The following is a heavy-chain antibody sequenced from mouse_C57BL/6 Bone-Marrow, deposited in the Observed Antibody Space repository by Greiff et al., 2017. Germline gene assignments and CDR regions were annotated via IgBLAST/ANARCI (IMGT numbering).Heavy chain of an antibody. D-gene: IGHD2-1*01. Sequence: QVQLQQSGPELVKPGASVKISCKASGYAFSSSWMNWVKQRPGKGLEWIGRIYPGDGDTNYNGKFKGKATLTADKSSSTAYMQLSSLTSEDSAVYFCASYYGNYYDPYWYVDVWGTGTTVTVSS. V-gene: IGHV1-82*01. CDR2: IYPGDGDT. J-gene: IGHJ1*03. CDR1: GYAFSSSW. CDR3: ASYYGNYYDPYWYVDV.